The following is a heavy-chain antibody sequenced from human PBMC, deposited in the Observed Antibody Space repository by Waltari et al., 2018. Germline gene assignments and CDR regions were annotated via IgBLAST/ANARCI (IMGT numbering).Heavy chain of an antibody. D-gene: IGHD5-12*01. CDR1: RSSIRNNNYY. CDR3: VRGYPDIVATISDY. J-gene: IGHJ4*02. CDR2: FYKSGTT. Sequence: QLQLQESGPGLVKPSETLSLTCTVSRSSIRNNNYYWGWVRQPPGKGLEWIGSFYKSGTTYYNPSLKSRVTISVDTSNNQFSLKLTSVTAADTAVYYCVRGYPDIVATISDYWGQGTLVIVSS. V-gene: IGHV4-39*07.